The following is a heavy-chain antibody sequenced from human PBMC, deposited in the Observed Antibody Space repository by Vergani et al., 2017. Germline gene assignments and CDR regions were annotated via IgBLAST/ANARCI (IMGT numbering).Heavy chain of an antibody. CDR3: ARSLVAGKGGY. D-gene: IGHD6-19*01. CDR1: GFTFSSYS. CDR2: ISTTSDTI. J-gene: IGHJ4*02. Sequence: EVQLVESGGGLVQPGRSLRLSCAASGFTFSSYSMNWVRQAPGKGLEWISYISTTSDTIYYADSVRGRFTISRDNAKNSLYLEMNSLRVEDTAVYFCARSLVAGKGGYWGQGTRVAVSS. V-gene: IGHV3-48*01.